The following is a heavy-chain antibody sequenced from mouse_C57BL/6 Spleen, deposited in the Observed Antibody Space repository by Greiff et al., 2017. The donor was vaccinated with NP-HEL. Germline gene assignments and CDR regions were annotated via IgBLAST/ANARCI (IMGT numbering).Heavy chain of an antibody. V-gene: IGHV1-82*01. Sequence: VQLQQSGPELVKPGASVKISCKASGYAFSSFWMNWVKQRPGKGLEWIGRIYPGDGDTNYNGQFPDQAPLTADKYSSTAYMQLSSLTSEDAAVYFCARILGGFAYWGQGTLVTVSA. CDR2: IYPGDGDT. CDR3: ARILGGFAY. J-gene: IGHJ3*01. D-gene: IGHD4-1*01. CDR1: GYAFSSFW.